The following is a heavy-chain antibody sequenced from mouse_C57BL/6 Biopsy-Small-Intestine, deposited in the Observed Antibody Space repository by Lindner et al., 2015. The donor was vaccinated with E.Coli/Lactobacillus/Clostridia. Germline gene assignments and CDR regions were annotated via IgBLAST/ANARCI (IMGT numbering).Heavy chain of an antibody. CDR3: ATTRSGRYYNVIEY. J-gene: IGHJ4*01. V-gene: IGHV1S29*02. CDR2: FDPEEGET. Sequence: SVKVSCKVSGYFFSELSIHWVRQAPGKGLEWMGGFDPEEGETFYAQNFQGRLTLTEDISTDTAFMELSSLRSEDTAVYYCATTRSGRYYNVIEYWGQGTLVTVSS. D-gene: IGHD1-3*01. CDR1: GYFFSELS.